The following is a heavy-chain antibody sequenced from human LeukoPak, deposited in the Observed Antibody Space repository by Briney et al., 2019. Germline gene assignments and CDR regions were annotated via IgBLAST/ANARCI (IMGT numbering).Heavy chain of an antibody. CDR3: ANASGGSYSSGWYRDY. D-gene: IGHD6-19*01. CDR1: GFTFSESA. Sequence: SLRLSCAAPGFTFSESAMQSVRPAPREGVGWGSGLCVISGGIGYADSERGRFTISRDNAKNSLYMQINSLRAADTALYYWANASGGSYSSGWYRDYWGQGTLVTVSS. J-gene: IGHJ4*02. V-gene: IGHV3-9*01. CDR2: LCVISGGI.